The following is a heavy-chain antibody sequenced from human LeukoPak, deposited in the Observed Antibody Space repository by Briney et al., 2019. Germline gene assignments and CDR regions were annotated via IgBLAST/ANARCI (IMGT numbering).Heavy chain of an antibody. CDR2: INHSGST. Sequence: PSETLSLTCAVYGGSFSGYYWSWIRQPPGKGLGWIGEINHSGSTNYNPSLKSRVTISVDTSKNQFSLKLSSVTAADTAVYYCASGSYCSSTSCYPEHWGQGTLVTVSS. V-gene: IGHV4-34*01. D-gene: IGHD2-2*01. CDR3: ASGSYCSSTSCYPEH. CDR1: GGSFSGYY. J-gene: IGHJ1*01.